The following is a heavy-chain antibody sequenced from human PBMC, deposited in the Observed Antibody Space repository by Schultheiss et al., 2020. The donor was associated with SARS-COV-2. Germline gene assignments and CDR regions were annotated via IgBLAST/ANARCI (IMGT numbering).Heavy chain of an antibody. J-gene: IGHJ4*02. D-gene: IGHD3-3*01. CDR2: ISSSSSYI. CDR3: ARGPLITIFGVAPDYFDY. Sequence: GGSLRLSCAASGFTFSSYAMSWVRQAPGKGLEWVSSISSSSSYIYYADSVKGRFTISRDNSKNTLYLQMNSLRAEDTAVYYCARGPLITIFGVAPDYFDYWGQGTLVTVSS. CDR1: GFTFSSYA. V-gene: IGHV3-21*01.